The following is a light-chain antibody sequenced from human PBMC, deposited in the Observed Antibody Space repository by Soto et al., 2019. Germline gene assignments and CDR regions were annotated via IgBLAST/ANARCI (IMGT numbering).Light chain of an antibody. J-gene: IGKJ1*01. V-gene: IGKV3-20*01. CDR3: QQYGTSLWA. CDR2: GVS. Sequence: ENVLSQSPGTLSLSKGERATLSCRASQSVGSRSLAWYQQKPGQAPRLLIYGVSSRATGIPDRFSGGGSGTDFTLTISRLEPEDFAVYYCQQYGTSLWAFCQGAKVDVK. CDR1: QSVGSRS.